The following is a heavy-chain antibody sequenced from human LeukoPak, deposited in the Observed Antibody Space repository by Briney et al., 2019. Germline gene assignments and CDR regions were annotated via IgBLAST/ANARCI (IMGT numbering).Heavy chain of an antibody. D-gene: IGHD6-6*01. J-gene: IGHJ4*02. CDR3: ARETHSSSSSLFDY. Sequence: PGGSLRLSCAASGLTFSSYWMHWVRQAPGKGLVWVSRINSDGSSTNYADSVRGRFTISRDNAKNTLYLQMNSLRAEDTAVYYCARETHSSSSSLFDYWGQGTLVTVSS. CDR2: INSDGSST. V-gene: IGHV3-74*01. CDR1: GLTFSSYW.